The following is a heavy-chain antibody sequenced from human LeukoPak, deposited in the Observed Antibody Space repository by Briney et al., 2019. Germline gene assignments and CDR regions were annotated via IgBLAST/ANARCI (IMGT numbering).Heavy chain of an antibody. CDR1: GGSISSYY. V-gene: IGHV4-59*01. CDR2: IYYSGST. D-gene: IGHD7-27*01. J-gene: IGHJ4*02. CDR3: ARESRSGDGKYYFDY. Sequence: PSETLSLTCTVSGGSISSYYWSWIRQPPGKGLEWIGYIYYSGSTIYNPSLKSRVTISVDTSKNQFSLKVSSVTAADTAVYYCARESRSGDGKYYFDYWGQGTLVTVFS.